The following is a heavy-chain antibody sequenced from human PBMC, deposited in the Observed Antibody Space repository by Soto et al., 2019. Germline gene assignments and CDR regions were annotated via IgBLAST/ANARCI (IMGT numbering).Heavy chain of an antibody. Sequence: QVQLVESGGGVVQPGRSLRLSCLASGFSFSTHGMHWVRQATGKGLERVALISYDGSNGYYADSVKGRFIISRDNCKNTMYLKMNSLIPEDTALYYCAKVHSSILSGFDAWGQGAMVTVSS. D-gene: IGHD3-9*01. CDR1: GFSFSTHG. J-gene: IGHJ3*01. CDR2: ISYDGSNG. CDR3: AKVHSSILSGFDA. V-gene: IGHV3-30*18.